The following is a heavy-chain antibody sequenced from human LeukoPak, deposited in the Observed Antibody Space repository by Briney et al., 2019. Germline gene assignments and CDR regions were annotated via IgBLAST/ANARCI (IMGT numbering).Heavy chain of an antibody. J-gene: IGHJ3*02. V-gene: IGHV4-34*01. CDR2: INHSGST. D-gene: IGHD2-2*01. CDR3: ARTLPAAALSAFDI. CDR1: GGSFSGYY. Sequence: SETLSLTCAVYGGSFSGYYWSWIRQHPGKGLEWIGEINHSGSTTYNPSLKSRVTISVDTSKNQFSLKLSSVTAADTAVYYCARTLPAAALSAFDIWGQGTM.